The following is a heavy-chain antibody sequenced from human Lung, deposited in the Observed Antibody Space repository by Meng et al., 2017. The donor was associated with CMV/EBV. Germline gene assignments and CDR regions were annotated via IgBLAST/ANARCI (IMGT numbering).Heavy chain of an antibody. CDR3: ARRGSTWFGDD. CDR2: IYPGDSDT. Sequence: GGSLRLXXKGSGYNFDNYWIGWVRQMPGKGLEWMGLIYPGDSDTRYSPAFQGQVTISADKSISTAYLQWSGLKASDTAMYYCARRGSTWFGDDWGQGTLVNVDS. D-gene: IGHD3-10*01. CDR1: GYNFDNYW. V-gene: IGHV5-51*01. J-gene: IGHJ4*02.